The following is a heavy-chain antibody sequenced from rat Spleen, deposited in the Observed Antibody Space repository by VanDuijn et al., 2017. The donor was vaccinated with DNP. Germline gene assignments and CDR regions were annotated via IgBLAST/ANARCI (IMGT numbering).Heavy chain of an antibody. D-gene: IGHD1-11*01. J-gene: IGHJ4*01. CDR1: GFTFSDYN. CDR3: TTFEGTNA. CDR2: ITYDGSRT. Sequence: EVQLVESGGALVQPGRSLNLSCAASGFTFSDYNMAWVRQAPKKGLAWVATITYDGSRTYCRDSVKGRFTISRDTAKSTLYLQMDSLRSEDTATYYCTTFEGTNAWGQGTSVTVSS. V-gene: IGHV5S10*01.